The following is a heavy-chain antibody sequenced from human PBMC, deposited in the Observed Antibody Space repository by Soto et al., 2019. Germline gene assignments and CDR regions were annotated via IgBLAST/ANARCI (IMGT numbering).Heavy chain of an antibody. CDR3: ARETNYYGSGSYPVTYYFDY. Sequence: GASVKVSCKASGYTFTSYGISWVRQAPGQGLEWMGWISAYNGNTNYAQKLQGRVTMTTDTSTSTAYMELRSLRPDDTAVYYCARETNYYGSGSYPVTYYFDYWGPGTLVTVSS. D-gene: IGHD3-10*01. CDR2: ISAYNGNT. J-gene: IGHJ4*02. V-gene: IGHV1-18*01. CDR1: GYTFTSYG.